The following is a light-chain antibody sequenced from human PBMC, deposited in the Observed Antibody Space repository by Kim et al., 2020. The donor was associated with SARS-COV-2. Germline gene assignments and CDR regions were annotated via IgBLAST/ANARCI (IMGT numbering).Light chain of an antibody. CDR1: SPNIGSNS. CDR3: AAWDDHLSGVV. V-gene: IGLV1-47*01. CDR2: RID. J-gene: IGLJ2*01. Sequence: GQTVTIFCSGHSPNIGSNSVYWLSQLPGTAPRLLIYRIDQRPSGVRDRFSGSKSGTSASLAISGLRSEDEAEYYCAAWDDHLSGVVFGGGTQLTVL.